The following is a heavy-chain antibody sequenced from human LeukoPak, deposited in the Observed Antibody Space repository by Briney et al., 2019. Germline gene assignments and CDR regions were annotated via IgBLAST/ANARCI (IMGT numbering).Heavy chain of an antibody. D-gene: IGHD1-1*01. CDR1: GDSVSSKSAA. J-gene: IGHJ5*02. CDR2: TYYRSKWYN. CDR3: ARTTFTTFVNWFDP. Sequence: SQTLSLTCAISGDSVSSKSAAWNWIRQSPSRGLEWLGRTYYRSKWYNDYAVSVKSRITINPHTSKNQFSLQLSSVTPEDTAVYFCARTTFTTFVNWFDPWGQGTLVTVSS. V-gene: IGHV6-1*01.